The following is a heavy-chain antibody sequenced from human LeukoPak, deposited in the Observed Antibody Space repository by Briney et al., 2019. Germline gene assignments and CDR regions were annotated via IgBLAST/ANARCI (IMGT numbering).Heavy chain of an antibody. CDR3: AKGGEYSSSPTDY. D-gene: IGHD6-6*01. V-gene: IGHV3-23*01. CDR2: ISGSGGST. J-gene: IGHJ4*02. CDR1: GFTLSSYA. Sequence: PGGSLRLPCAASGFTLSSYAMSWVRQAPGKGLEWVSAISGSGGSTYYADSVKGWFTISRDNSKNTLYLQMNSLRAEDTAVYYCAKGGEYSSSPTDYWGQGTLVTVSS.